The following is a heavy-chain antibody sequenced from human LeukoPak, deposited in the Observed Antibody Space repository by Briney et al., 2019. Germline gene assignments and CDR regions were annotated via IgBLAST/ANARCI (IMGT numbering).Heavy chain of an antibody. CDR3: AIDSGSSDFGY. V-gene: IGHV3-74*01. D-gene: IGHD1-26*01. CDR2: INSDGSST. J-gene: IGHJ4*02. CDR1: GFTFSTYW. Sequence: PGGSLRLSCAASGFTFSTYWMQWVRQAPGKGLVWVSRINSDGSSTRYADSVKGRFTISRDNAKNTLYLQMNSLRAEDTAVYYCAIDSGSSDFGYWGQGTLVTVSS.